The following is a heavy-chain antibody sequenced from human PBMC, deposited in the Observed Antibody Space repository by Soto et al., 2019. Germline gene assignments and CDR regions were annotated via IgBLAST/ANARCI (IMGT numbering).Heavy chain of an antibody. J-gene: IGHJ6*02. CDR2: ISYDSDTI. CDR3: ARLYYDYV. CDR1: GFTFGTYS. D-gene: IGHD3-3*01. Sequence: SXRLSFAGAGFTFGTYSMNWVRQASGKGLEWIAYISYDSDTIQYADSVKGRFTISRDNAKNSLYLQMNSLRDEDTAVYYCARLYYDYVWGQGTTVTVSS. V-gene: IGHV3-48*02.